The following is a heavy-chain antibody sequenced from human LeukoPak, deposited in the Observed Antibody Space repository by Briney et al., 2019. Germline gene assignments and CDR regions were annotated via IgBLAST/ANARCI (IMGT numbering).Heavy chain of an antibody. Sequence: GGSLRLSCAASGFTFSSYSMNWVRQAPGKGLEWVSSISSSSSYIYYADSVKGRFTISRDNAKNSLYLQMSSLRAEDTAVYYCAREGGGIAVTSLDYWGQGTLVTVSS. CDR1: GFTFSSYS. CDR2: ISSSSSYI. V-gene: IGHV3-21*01. D-gene: IGHD6-19*01. J-gene: IGHJ4*02. CDR3: AREGGGIAVTSLDY.